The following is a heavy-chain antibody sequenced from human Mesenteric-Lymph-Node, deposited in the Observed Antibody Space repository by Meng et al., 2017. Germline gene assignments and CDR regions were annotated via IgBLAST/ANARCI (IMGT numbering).Heavy chain of an antibody. V-gene: IGHV3-7*01. CDR1: GFTFFGSW. J-gene: IGHJ4*02. CDR2: IQQNGNEK. CDR3: ASSWTRGN. Sequence: LSLTCAASGFTFFGSWMSWVRQAPGKGLEWVANIQQNGNEKYYVDSVKGRFTVSRDNAKNSVYLQMNSLRAEDTAVYYCASSWTRGNWGQGTLVTVSS. D-gene: IGHD3-10*01.